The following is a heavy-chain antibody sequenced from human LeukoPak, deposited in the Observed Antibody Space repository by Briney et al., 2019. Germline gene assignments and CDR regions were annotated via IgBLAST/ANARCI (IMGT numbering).Heavy chain of an antibody. CDR3: ARGQGNVDTADDY. CDR2: IDNSGST. D-gene: IGHD5-18*01. V-gene: IGHV4-39*07. Sequence: NPSETLSLTCTVSGGSFSSSSYNWGWIRQPPGKGLEWIGSIDNSGSTYYNPSLKSRVTISVDTSKDQLSLKLSSVTAADTAVYYCARGQGNVDTADDYWGQGTLVTVSS. CDR1: GGSFSSSSYN. J-gene: IGHJ4*02.